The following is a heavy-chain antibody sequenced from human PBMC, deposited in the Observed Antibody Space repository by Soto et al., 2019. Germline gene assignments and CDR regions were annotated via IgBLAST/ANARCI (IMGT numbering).Heavy chain of an antibody. CDR3: ARRAARPKNWFDP. J-gene: IGHJ5*02. D-gene: IGHD6-6*01. Sequence: EVQLVESGGGLVQPGGSLRLSCAASGFTFSSYSMNWVRQAPGKGLEWVSYISSSSSTIYYADSVKGRFTISRDNAKNSLYLKMNSLSDEDTAVYYCARRAARPKNWFDPWGQGTLVTVSS. CDR2: ISSSSSTI. CDR1: GFTFSSYS. V-gene: IGHV3-48*02.